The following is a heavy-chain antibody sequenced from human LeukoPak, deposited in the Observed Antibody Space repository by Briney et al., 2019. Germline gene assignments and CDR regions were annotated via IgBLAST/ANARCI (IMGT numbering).Heavy chain of an antibody. V-gene: IGHV3-66*01. J-gene: IGHJ4*02. CDR1: GFTVSSNY. CDR3: ARDMDWNYLGVFDY. CDR2: IYSGGST. D-gene: IGHD1-7*01. Sequence: GGSLRLSCAASGFTVSSNYMSWVRQAPGKGLEWVSVIYSGGSTYYADSVKGRFTISRDNSKNTLYLQMSSLRAEDTAVYYCARDMDWNYLGVFDYWGQGTLVTVSS.